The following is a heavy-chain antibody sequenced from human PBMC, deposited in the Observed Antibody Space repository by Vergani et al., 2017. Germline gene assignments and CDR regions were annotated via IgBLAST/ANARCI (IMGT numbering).Heavy chain of an antibody. V-gene: IGHV4-38-2*02. D-gene: IGHD2-15*01. Sequence: QVQLQESGPGLVKPSETLHLTCTVPGYSTSSGYYWGWLRQPPGKGLEWIGSIYHSGSTYYNPSLKSRVTISVDTSKNQFSLKLSSVTAADTAVYYCAREXVVVAAKGNNWFDPWGQGTLVTVSS. CDR2: IYHSGST. CDR1: GYSTSSGYY. J-gene: IGHJ5*02. CDR3: AREXVVVAAKGNNWFDP.